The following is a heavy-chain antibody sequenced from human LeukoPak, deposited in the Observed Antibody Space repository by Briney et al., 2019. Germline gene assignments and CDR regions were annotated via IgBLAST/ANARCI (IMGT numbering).Heavy chain of an antibody. CDR2: ITSSSSYI. D-gene: IGHD3-10*01. J-gene: IGHJ4*02. CDR3: AKDHGSLGSGLN. CDR1: GFTFSSYT. V-gene: IGHV3-21*01. Sequence: GGSLRLSCAASGFTFSSYTMNWVRQAPGKGLEWVSSITSSSSYIYYADSVKGRFTISRDNAKNSLYLQMNSLRAEDTAIYYCAKDHGSLGSGLNWGQGTLVTVSS.